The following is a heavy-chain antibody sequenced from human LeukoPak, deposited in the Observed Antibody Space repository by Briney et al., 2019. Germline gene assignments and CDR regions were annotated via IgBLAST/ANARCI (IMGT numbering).Heavy chain of an antibody. CDR1: GGSISSYY. Sequence: SETLSLTCTVSGGSISSYYWSWIRQPPGKGLEWIGYIYTSGRTNYNPSLKSRVTISVDTSKNQFSLKLSSVTAEDTAVYYCARRGYSSFYFDYWGQGTLVTVSS. D-gene: IGHD6-19*01. CDR2: IYTSGRT. V-gene: IGHV4-4*09. CDR3: ARRGYSSFYFDY. J-gene: IGHJ4*02.